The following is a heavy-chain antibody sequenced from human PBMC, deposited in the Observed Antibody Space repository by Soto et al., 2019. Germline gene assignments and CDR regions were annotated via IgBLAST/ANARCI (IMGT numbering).Heavy chain of an antibody. Sequence: ASVKVSCKASGGTFSSYAISWVRQAPGQGLEWMGGIIPIFGTANYAQKFQGRVTITADESTSTAYMELSSLRSEDTAVYYCARVHDFWSGYYNRDGGMDVWDQGTTVTVSS. CDR1: GGTFSSYA. D-gene: IGHD3-3*01. J-gene: IGHJ6*02. CDR2: IIPIFGTA. CDR3: ARVHDFWSGYYNRDGGMDV. V-gene: IGHV1-69*13.